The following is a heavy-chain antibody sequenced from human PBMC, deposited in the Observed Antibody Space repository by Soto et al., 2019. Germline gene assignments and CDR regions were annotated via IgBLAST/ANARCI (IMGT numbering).Heavy chain of an antibody. CDR3: AREEAVVAGGAYFDY. J-gene: IGHJ4*02. D-gene: IGHD2-15*01. Sequence: QVQLVQSGAEVTKPGSSVTVSCKASGGTFSSYAISWVRQAPGQGLEWMGGLITIFGTANYAQKFQGRVTITADESTSKAYMELSSLRSEDTAVYYCAREEAVVAGGAYFDYWGQGTLVTVSS. CDR1: GGTFSSYA. V-gene: IGHV1-69*01. CDR2: LITIFGTA.